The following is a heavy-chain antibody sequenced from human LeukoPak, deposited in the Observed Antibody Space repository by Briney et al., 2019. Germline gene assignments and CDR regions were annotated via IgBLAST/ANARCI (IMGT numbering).Heavy chain of an antibody. CDR3: ARDASLSITMRYGWFDP. CDR2: IFYSGST. V-gene: IGHV4-39*07. CDR1: GGSISSSSYY. J-gene: IGHJ5*02. Sequence: SETLSLTCTVSGGSISSSSYYWGWIRQSPGKGLEWIGSIFYSGSTYYNPSLKSRVTISVDKSKNHFSLNLRSVTAADTAVYYCARDASLSITMRYGWFDPWGQGTLVTVSS. D-gene: IGHD3-22*01.